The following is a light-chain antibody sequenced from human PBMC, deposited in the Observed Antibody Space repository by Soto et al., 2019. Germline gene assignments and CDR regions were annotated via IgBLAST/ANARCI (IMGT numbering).Light chain of an antibody. CDR1: SGHINYA. V-gene: IGLV4-69*01. CDR3: QTWGTGIQV. CDR2: VHSDGSH. Sequence: QSMLTQPPSASASLGASVKLTCTLSSGHINYAIAWHKQQPEKGPRYLMEVHSDGSHSKGDGIPDRFSGSSSGAEGYLTISSLQSEDEADYYCQTWGTGIQVFGGGTKVTVL. J-gene: IGLJ3*02.